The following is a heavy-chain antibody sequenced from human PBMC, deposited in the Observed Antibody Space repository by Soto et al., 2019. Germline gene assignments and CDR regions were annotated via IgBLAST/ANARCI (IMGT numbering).Heavy chain of an antibody. CDR1: DYSISSTSYY. J-gene: IGHJ4*02. CDR2: INYSGNT. CDR3: ARHPSGSYFRFDY. D-gene: IGHD1-26*01. V-gene: IGHV4-39*01. Sequence: PSETLSLTCTVSDYSISSTSYYWGWIRQPPGKGLEWIGSINYSGNTYHNPSLKSRITMSVDTSKNQFSLNLSSVTAADTAVYYCARHPSGSYFRFDYWGQGTLVTVSS.